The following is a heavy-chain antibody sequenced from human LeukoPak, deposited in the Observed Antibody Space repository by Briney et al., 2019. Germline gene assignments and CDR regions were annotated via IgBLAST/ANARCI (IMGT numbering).Heavy chain of an antibody. J-gene: IGHJ5*02. CDR3: TREERLLWFGELYGVWFDP. D-gene: IGHD3-10*01. CDR2: IYYSGST. Sequence: SETLSLTCTVSGGSISDYYWSWIRQPPGKGLEWIGYIYYSGSTNYNPSLKSRVTISVDTSKNQFSLKLSSVTAADTAVYYCTREERLLWFGELYGVWFDPWGQGTLVTVSS. CDR1: GGSISDYY. V-gene: IGHV4-59*01.